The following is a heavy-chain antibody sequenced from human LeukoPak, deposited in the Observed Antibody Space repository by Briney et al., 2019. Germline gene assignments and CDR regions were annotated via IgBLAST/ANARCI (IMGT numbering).Heavy chain of an antibody. Sequence: SETLSLTCAVYGGSFSGYYWSWIRQPAGKGPEWIGRIYTSGSTNYNPSLKSRVTISVDTSKNQFSLKLSSVTAADTAVYYCARNYDFWSGEGAFDIWGQGTMVTVSS. CDR1: GGSFSGYY. CDR3: ARNYDFWSGEGAFDI. CDR2: IYTSGST. D-gene: IGHD3-3*01. J-gene: IGHJ3*02. V-gene: IGHV4-59*10.